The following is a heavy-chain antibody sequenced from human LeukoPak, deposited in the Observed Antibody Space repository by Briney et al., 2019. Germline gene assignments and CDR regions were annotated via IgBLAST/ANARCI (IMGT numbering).Heavy chain of an antibody. J-gene: IGHJ6*02. Sequence: GASVKVSCKASGYSFISYGITWVRQAPGQGLEYMGWISAYNGNTNYAQNFQGRVTMTTDTSTSTAYMELRSLRSDDTAVYYCARAGHTTMPYGLDVWGQGTTVTVSS. CDR2: ISAYNGNT. D-gene: IGHD2-2*01. CDR3: ARAGHTTMPYGLDV. CDR1: GYSFISYG. V-gene: IGHV1-18*01.